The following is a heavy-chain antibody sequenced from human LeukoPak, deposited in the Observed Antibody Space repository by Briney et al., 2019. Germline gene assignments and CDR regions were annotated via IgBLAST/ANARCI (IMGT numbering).Heavy chain of an antibody. CDR3: GRLRGPLKPGDY. J-gene: IGHJ4*02. CDR1: GYSFTSYW. CDR2: IYPGDSDT. Sequence: GESLKISCKGSGYSFTSYWIGWGRQMPGKGLEWMGIIYPGDSDTRYSPSFQGQVTLSAAKSISTAYLQWSSLKASDTAMYYCGRLRGPLKPGDYWGQGTLVTVSS. D-gene: IGHD1-14*01. V-gene: IGHV5-51*01.